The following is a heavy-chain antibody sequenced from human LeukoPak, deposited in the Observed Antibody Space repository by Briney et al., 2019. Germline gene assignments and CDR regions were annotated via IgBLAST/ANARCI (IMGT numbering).Heavy chain of an antibody. CDR1: GFTLNHYA. Sequence: GSLRLSCSTSGFTLNHYALSWVRQAPGKGVEWVSAISGSGGSTYYADSVKGRFTISRDNSKNTLYLQMNSLRAEDTAVYYCAKSGDILTGYSQWGQGTLVTVSS. CDR3: AKSGDILTGYSQ. D-gene: IGHD3-9*01. V-gene: IGHV3-23*01. J-gene: IGHJ4*02. CDR2: ISGSGGST.